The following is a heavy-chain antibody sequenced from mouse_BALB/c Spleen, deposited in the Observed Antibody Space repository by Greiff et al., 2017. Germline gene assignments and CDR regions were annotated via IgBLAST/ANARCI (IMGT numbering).Heavy chain of an antibody. J-gene: IGHJ4*01. CDR1: GFTFSSYT. V-gene: IGHV5-12-2*01. CDR3: ARNYRYDRNYAMDY. CDR2: ISNGGGST. Sequence: EVHLVESGGGLVQPGGSLKLSCAASGFTFSSYTMSWVRQTPEKRLEWVAYISNGGGSTYYPDTVKGRFTISRDNAKNTLYLQMSSLKSEDTAMYYCARNYRYDRNYAMDYGGQGTSVAVAS. D-gene: IGHD2-14*01.